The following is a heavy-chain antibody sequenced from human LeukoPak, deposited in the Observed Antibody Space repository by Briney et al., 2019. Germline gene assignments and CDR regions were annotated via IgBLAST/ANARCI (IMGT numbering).Heavy chain of an antibody. J-gene: IGHJ4*02. CDR2: INHSGST. V-gene: IGHV4-34*01. CDR1: GGSLSGFY. CDR3: ASLTTVNYFDY. D-gene: IGHD4-17*01. Sequence: SETLSLTCAVSGGSLSGFYWSWIRQSPGKGLEWIGEINHSGSTNYNPSLKSRVTISVDTSKNQFSLNLTSVTAADTAVYYCASLTTVNYFDYWGQGTLVTVSS.